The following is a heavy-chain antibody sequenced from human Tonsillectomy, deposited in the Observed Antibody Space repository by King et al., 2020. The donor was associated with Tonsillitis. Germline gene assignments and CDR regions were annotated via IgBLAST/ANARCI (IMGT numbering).Heavy chain of an antibody. V-gene: IGHV2-70*04. J-gene: IGHJ4*01. CDR3: ARIDGDYDY. Sequence: TLKESGPALVKPTQTLTLTCTFSGFSLSTTGMRVRWIRQPPGKALEWLARIDWDDDKFYSTSLKTRLTISKDTSKNXVXXTMTNMDXXDTAXYYCARIDGDYDYWGXGTLVTVSS. CDR1: GFSLSTTGMR. D-gene: IGHD4-17*01. CDR2: IDWDDDK.